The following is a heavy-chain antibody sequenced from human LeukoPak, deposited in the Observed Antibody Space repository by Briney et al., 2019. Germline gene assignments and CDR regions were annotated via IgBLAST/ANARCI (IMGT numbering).Heavy chain of an antibody. CDR2: IYYSGST. J-gene: IGHJ6*03. CDR1: GGSISSSSYY. D-gene: IGHD6-6*01. CDR3: AREGGYYSSSSPSYYYYYMDV. V-gene: IGHV4-39*07. Sequence: SETLSLTCTVSGGSISSSSYYWGWIRQPPGKGREWIGSIYYSGSTYYNPSLKSRVTISVDRSKNQFSLKLSSVTAADTAVYYCAREGGYYSSSSPSYYYYYMDVWGKGTTVTVSS.